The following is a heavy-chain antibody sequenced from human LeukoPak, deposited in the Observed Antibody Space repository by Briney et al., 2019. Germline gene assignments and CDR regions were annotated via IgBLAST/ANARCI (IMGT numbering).Heavy chain of an antibody. CDR2: ISGIGGST. CDR3: AKDLGSSWYFVFDY. CDR1: GFTFSSYV. V-gene: IGHV3-23*01. Sequence: GGTLRLSCAASGFTFSSYVMSWVRQAPGKGLEWVSAISGIGGSTYYAASAKGQFTISRDDSKNTLYLQMNSLRAEDTAVYYCAKDLGSSWYFVFDYWGQGTLVTVSS. D-gene: IGHD6-13*01. J-gene: IGHJ4*02.